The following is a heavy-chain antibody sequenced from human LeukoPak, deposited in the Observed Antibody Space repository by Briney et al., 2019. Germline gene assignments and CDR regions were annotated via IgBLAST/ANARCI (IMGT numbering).Heavy chain of an antibody. D-gene: IGHD3-22*01. J-gene: IGHJ4*02. CDR2: IYTSGST. CDR1: GGSISSGSYY. CDR3: ARDYYDSSGYRTLGY. V-gene: IGHV4-61*02. Sequence: SETLSLTCTVSGGSISSGSYYWSWIRQPAGTGLEWIGRIYTSGSTNYNPSLKSRVTISVDTSKNQFSLKLGSVTAADTAVYYCARDYYDSSGYRTLGYWGQRTLVTVSS.